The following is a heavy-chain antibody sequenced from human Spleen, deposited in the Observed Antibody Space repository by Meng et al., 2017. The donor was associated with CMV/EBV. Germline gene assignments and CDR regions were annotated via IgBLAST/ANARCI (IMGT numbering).Heavy chain of an antibody. CDR1: GFTFATYT. D-gene: IGHD6-13*01. V-gene: IGHV3-21*01. J-gene: IGHJ4*02. Sequence: CAAPGFTFATYTMNWVRQAPGKGLEWVSSISSTSFSIYNAASVRGRFSISRDNAKNSLYLQMNSLRAEDTAVYYCARLEQQLDTLDYWGQGTLVTVSS. CDR2: ISSTSFSI. CDR3: ARLEQQLDTLDY.